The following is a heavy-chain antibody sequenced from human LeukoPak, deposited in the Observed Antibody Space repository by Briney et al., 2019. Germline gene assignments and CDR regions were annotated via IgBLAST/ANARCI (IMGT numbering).Heavy chain of an antibody. CDR1: AFTFSNYV. Sequence: GGSLRLSCSASAFTFSNYVMHWVRQAPGKGLEYVSFISHNGKTTSYADSVKGRFTISRDNSKNTLYLQMSSLRPEDTAVYYCVKDLSGHYSFDYWGQGTLVTVSS. CDR2: ISHNGKTT. V-gene: IGHV3-64D*06. D-gene: IGHD3-22*01. J-gene: IGHJ4*02. CDR3: VKDLSGHYSFDY.